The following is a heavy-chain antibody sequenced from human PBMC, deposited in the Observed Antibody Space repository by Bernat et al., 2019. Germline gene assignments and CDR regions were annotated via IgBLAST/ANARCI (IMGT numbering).Heavy chain of an antibody. Sequence: QVQLQQWGAGLLKPSETLSLTCAVYGGSFSGYYWSWIRQPPGKGLEWIGEINHSGSTNYNPSLKSRVTISVDTSKNQFSLKLSSVTAADTAVYYCARDGGYSGYDYAFDIWGQGTMVTVSS. CDR3: ARDGGYSGYDYAFDI. V-gene: IGHV4-34*01. CDR2: INHSGST. J-gene: IGHJ3*02. D-gene: IGHD5-12*01. CDR1: GGSFSGYY.